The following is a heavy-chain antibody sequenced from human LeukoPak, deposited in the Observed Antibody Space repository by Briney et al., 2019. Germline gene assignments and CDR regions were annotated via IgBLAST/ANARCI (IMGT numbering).Heavy chain of an antibody. V-gene: IGHV4-59*08. D-gene: IGHD4-11*01. J-gene: IGHJ4*02. CDR1: GASINSHY. CDR3: AKSYFDYSTYYSYYFNL. Sequence: PLETLSLTCSVSGASINSHYWSWIRQSPGKGLEWIGYVFNGGSTNYNPSLKSRVTISVDTSKSQFALKLSSVTAADTAVYYCAKSYFDYSTYYSYYFNLWGQGALVTVSS. CDR2: VFNGGST.